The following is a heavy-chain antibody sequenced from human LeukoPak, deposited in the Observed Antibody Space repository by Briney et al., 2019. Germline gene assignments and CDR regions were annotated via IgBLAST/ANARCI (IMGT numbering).Heavy chain of an antibody. D-gene: IGHD3-22*01. CDR2: ISGSGGGT. CDR3: AFRSYYSSSDYYLYYFDY. CDR1: GFTFSSYS. J-gene: IGHJ4*02. Sequence: GGSLRLSCAASGFTFSSYSMSWVRQAPGKGLEWVSGISGSGGGTYYPDSVKGRFTISRDNPKNTLYLQMNGLRAEDTAVYYCAFRSYYSSSDYYLYYFDYWGQGTLVTVSS. V-gene: IGHV3-23*01.